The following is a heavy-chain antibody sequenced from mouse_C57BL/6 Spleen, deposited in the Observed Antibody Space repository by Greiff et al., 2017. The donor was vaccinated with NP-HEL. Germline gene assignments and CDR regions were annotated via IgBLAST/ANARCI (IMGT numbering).Heavy chain of an antibody. CDR3: ARMGFITTVVATGKYFDV. Sequence: EVQLVESGGDLVKPGGSLKLSCAASGFTFSSYGMSWVRQTPDKRLEWVATISSGGSYTYYPDSVKGRFTISRDNAKNTLYLQMSSLKSEDTAMYYCARMGFITTVVATGKYFDVWGTGTTVTVSS. CDR2: ISSGGSYT. V-gene: IGHV5-6*01. J-gene: IGHJ1*03. CDR1: GFTFSSYG. D-gene: IGHD1-1*01.